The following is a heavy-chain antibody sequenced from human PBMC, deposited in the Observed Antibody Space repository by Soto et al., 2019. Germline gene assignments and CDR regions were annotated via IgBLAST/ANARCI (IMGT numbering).Heavy chain of an antibody. D-gene: IGHD3-10*01. CDR1: GGIFSTYA. V-gene: IGHV1-69*01. J-gene: IGHJ4*02. Sequence: QVQLVQSGAEVKKPGSSVKVSYKASGGIFSTYAISWLRQAPGQGLEWMGGIIPIFGTPNYAQRFQGRVTITADESTTTSNMELSRLKSEDTAVYYCARDRDDYGSGNYYNRIDFWGQGTLVTVSS. CDR2: IIPIFGTP. CDR3: ARDRDDYGSGNYYNRIDF.